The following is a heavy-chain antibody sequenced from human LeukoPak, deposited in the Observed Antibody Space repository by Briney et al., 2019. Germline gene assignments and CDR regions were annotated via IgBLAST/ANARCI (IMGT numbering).Heavy chain of an antibody. J-gene: IGHJ4*02. CDR1: GFTVSSNY. D-gene: IGHD5-12*01. CDR2: IYSGGST. Sequence: PGGSLRLSCAASGFTVSSNYMSWVRQAPGKGLEWVSVIYSGGSTYYADSVKGRFTISRDNSKNTLYLQMNSLRAEDTAVYYCARDGTRAYTGYDFDFWGQGTLVSVSS. V-gene: IGHV3-66*01. CDR3: ARDGTRAYTGYDFDF.